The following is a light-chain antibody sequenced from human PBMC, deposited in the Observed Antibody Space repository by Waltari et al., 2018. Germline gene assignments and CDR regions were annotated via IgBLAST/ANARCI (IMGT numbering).Light chain of an antibody. Sequence: EIVLTQSPGTLSLSPGERATLSCRASQSVSSSYLAWYQQKPGQAPRLLIYGASSRATGIPDRFSGSGSGTEFTLTISSLQSEDFAVYYCQQYSNWPPWTFSQGTKVEI. J-gene: IGKJ1*01. CDR2: GAS. CDR3: QQYSNWPPWT. CDR1: QSVSSSY. V-gene: IGKV3-20*01.